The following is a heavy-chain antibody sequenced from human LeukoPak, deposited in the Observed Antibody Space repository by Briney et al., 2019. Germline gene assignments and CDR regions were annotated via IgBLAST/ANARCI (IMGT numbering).Heavy chain of an antibody. CDR3: ARGVEPLAANTLAY. CDR1: GFTVITND. Sequence: PGGSLRLSCAASGFTVITNDMTWVRHAPGKGLDWVSVLYRDGNTKYADSVQGRFTISRDNSKNTLYLEMNSLSPDDTAVYYCARGVEPLAANTLAYWGQGTLVTVSS. V-gene: IGHV3-53*01. D-gene: IGHD1-14*01. CDR2: LYRDGNT. J-gene: IGHJ4*02.